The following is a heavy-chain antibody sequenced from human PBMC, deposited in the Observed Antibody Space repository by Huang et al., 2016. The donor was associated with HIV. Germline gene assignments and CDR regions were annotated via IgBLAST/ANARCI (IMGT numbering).Heavy chain of an antibody. J-gene: IGHJ3*02. Sequence: QVQLVQSGAEVKEPGSSVKVSCTASGYTFTSYSIHWVRQVPGQGLEWMGWINPGNFHTTYSQRFQGRLTVTRDTSASTAYMDLSSLGSEDTAVYYCASDGGLPGHPFDIWGQGTMVAVSS. CDR2: INPGNFHT. V-gene: IGHV1-3*01. D-gene: IGHD3-16*01. CDR1: GYTFTSYS. CDR3: ASDGGLPGHPFDI.